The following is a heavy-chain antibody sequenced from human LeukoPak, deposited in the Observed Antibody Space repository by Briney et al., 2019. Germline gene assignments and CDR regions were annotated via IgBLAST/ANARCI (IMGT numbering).Heavy chain of an antibody. CDR1: GGSISGYY. Sequence: SQTLSLTCTFSGGSISGYYWTWIRQPPGKGLEWIGYIYYSGTTHYNPALESRVTISIDTSRNQFSLRLSSVTAADTAVYHCASENYGSGSLNYWGQGTLVTVSS. J-gene: IGHJ4*02. D-gene: IGHD3-10*01. CDR2: IYYSGTT. CDR3: ASENYGSGSLNY. V-gene: IGHV4-59*08.